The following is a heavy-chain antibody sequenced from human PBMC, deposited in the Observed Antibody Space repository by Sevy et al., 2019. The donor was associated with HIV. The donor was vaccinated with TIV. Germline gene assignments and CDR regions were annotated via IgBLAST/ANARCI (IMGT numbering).Heavy chain of an antibody. CDR3: ARVVAVAGYDY. D-gene: IGHD6-19*01. CDR2: INPRGGST. CDR1: GYTFTSYY. Sequence: ASVKVSCKASGYTFTSYYMHWVRQAPGQGLGWMGIINPRGGSTSYAQKFQGRVTMTRDTSTSTVYMELSSLRSEDTAVYYCARVVAVAGYDYWGQGTLVTVSS. V-gene: IGHV1-46*01. J-gene: IGHJ4*02.